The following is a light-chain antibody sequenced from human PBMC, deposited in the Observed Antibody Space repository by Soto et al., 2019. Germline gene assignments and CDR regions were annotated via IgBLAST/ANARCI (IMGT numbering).Light chain of an antibody. CDR2: DVS. V-gene: IGKV1-5*01. CDR3: QRYNSYSEA. CDR1: QSISGW. J-gene: IGKJ1*01. Sequence: DIQMTQSPSTLSASVGDRVPITCRASQSISGWLAWYQQKPGKAPKLLIYDVSSLESGVPSRFSGSGSGTEFTLTISSLQPDEFATYYCQRYNSYSEAVGQGTKVDIK.